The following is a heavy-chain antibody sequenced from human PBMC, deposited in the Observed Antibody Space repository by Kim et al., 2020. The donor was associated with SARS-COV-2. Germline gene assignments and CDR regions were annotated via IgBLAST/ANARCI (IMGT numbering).Heavy chain of an antibody. V-gene: IGHV1-3*01. CDR2: INAGNGNT. CDR1: GYTFTSYA. D-gene: IGHD3-10*01. J-gene: IGHJ5*02. Sequence: ASVKVSCKASGYTFTSYAMHWVRQAPGQRLEWMGWINAGNGNTKYSQKFQGRVTITRDTSASTAYMELSSLRSEDTAVYYCARDPGLLWFGDRWFDPWGQGTLVTVSS. CDR3: ARDPGLLWFGDRWFDP.